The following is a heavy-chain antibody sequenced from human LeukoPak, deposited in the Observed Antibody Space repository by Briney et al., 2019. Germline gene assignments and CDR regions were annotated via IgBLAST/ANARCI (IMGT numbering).Heavy chain of an antibody. D-gene: IGHD3-3*02. CDR3: ATDRHFSTFDN. V-gene: IGHV3-7*01. CDR1: GFTLSSYE. Sequence: GGSLRLSCAASGFTLSSYETNWVRHAPGEGLEWVANINLHGNEINYVDPVKGRFTTSTENPNNSLYLQMNSLRVGDTAIYSCATDRHFSTFDNWGQGTLVTVSS. J-gene: IGHJ4*02. CDR2: INLHGNEI.